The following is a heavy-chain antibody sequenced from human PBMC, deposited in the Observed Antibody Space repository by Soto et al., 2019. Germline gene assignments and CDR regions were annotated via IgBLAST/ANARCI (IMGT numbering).Heavy chain of an antibody. CDR1: GFSISSGGYY. D-gene: IGHD4-4*01. Sequence: QVQLQESGPGLVKPSQTLSLTCTVSGFSISSGGYYWSWIRQYPGKGLEWIGNIYYSGTTYYNPSLKSRLTISVDTSDNQFSLRLSSLTAADTALYFCARAKTTVTSFDPWGQGTLVTVSS. V-gene: IGHV4-31*03. CDR3: ARAKTTVTSFDP. CDR2: IYYSGTT. J-gene: IGHJ5*02.